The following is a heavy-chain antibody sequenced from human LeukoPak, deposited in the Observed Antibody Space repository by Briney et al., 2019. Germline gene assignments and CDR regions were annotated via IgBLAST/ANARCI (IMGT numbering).Heavy chain of an antibody. CDR2: ISAYNGNT. CDR3: AREYCSSTSCFYNWFDP. D-gene: IGHD2-2*01. J-gene: IGHJ5*02. CDR1: GYTFTGYY. Sequence: ASVKVSCKASGYTFTGYYMHWVRQAPGQGLEWMGWISAYNGNTNYAQKLQGRVTMTTDTSTSTAYMELRSLRSDDTAVYYCAREYCSSTSCFYNWFDPWGQGTLVTVSS. V-gene: IGHV1-18*04.